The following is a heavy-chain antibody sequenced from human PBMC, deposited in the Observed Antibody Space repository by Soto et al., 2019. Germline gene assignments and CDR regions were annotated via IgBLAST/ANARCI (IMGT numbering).Heavy chain of an antibody. V-gene: IGHV3-23*01. CDR3: ARRGPGTYFDY. CDR1: GFTCSSYA. D-gene: IGHD6-13*01. Sequence: EVQLLDSGGGLVQPGGSLRLSCAASGFTCSSYAMNWVRQAPGKGLEWVSVISGSGGSTYYADSVKGRFTISRDNSKNTLYLTMNSLRAEDTAVYYCARRGPGTYFDYWGQGTLVTVSS. CDR2: ISGSGGST. J-gene: IGHJ4*02.